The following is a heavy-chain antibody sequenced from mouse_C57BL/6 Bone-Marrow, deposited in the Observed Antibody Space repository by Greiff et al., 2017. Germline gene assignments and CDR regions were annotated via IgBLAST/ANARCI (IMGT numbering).Heavy chain of an antibody. V-gene: IGHV1-59*01. Sequence: VQLQQPGAELVRPGTSVKLSCKASGYTFTSYWMHWVKQRPGQGLEWIGVIDPSDSYTNYNQKFKGKATLTVDTSSSTAYMQLSSLTSEDSAVYYCANDILPSYAMDYWGQGTSVTVSS. D-gene: IGHD1-1*01. CDR1: GYTFTSYW. CDR3: ANDILPSYAMDY. J-gene: IGHJ4*01. CDR2: IDPSDSYT.